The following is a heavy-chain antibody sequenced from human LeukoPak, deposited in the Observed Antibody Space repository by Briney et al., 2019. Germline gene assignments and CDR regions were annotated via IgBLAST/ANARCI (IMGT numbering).Heavy chain of an antibody. D-gene: IGHD3-10*01. J-gene: IGHJ6*03. CDR1: GGSFSGYY. Sequence: SETLSLTCAVYGGSFSGYYWSWIRQPPGKGLEWIGEINHSGSTNYNPSLKSRVTISVDKSKNQFSLKLSSVTAADTAVYYCAREGGTVVRGVTFYYYYMDVWGKGTTVTVSS. CDR3: AREGGTVVRGVTFYYYYMDV. V-gene: IGHV4-34*01. CDR2: INHSGST.